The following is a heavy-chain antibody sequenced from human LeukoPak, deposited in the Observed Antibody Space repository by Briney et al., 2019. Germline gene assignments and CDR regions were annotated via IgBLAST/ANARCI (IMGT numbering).Heavy chain of an antibody. V-gene: IGHV4-39*01. CDR1: GGSISSSSYY. CDR3: AIRSRTGYSSGWSYFDY. CDR2: IYYSGST. D-gene: IGHD6-19*01. Sequence: PSETLSLTCTVSGGSISSSSYYWGWIRQPPGKGLEWIGSIYYSGSTYYNPSLKSRVTISVDTSKNQFSLKLSSVTAADTAVYYCAIRSRTGYSSGWSYFDYWGQGTLVTVSS. J-gene: IGHJ4*02.